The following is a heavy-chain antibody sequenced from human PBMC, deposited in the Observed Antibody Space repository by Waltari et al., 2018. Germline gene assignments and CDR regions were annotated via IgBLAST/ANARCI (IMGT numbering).Heavy chain of an antibody. CDR1: GGPFGSSA. CDR2: IIRIFGTAP. CDR3: ARRQLGGAFDP. D-gene: IGHD3-16*01. Sequence: QVQLVQSGAEVRPPGSSAKVSCKASGGPFGSSAITWVRPAPGEGLEWRGGIIRIFGTAPIDAQKFQGRLTITADEATATVYMDLSSLRSDDTAVYYCARRQLGGAFDPWGQGTLVSVSS. V-gene: IGHV1-69*12. J-gene: IGHJ5*02.